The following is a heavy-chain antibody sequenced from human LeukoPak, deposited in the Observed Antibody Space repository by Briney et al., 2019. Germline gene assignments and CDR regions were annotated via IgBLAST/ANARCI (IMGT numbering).Heavy chain of an antibody. Sequence: GGSLRLSCTASGFTFSNYAMSWARQAPGKGLEWVSAISGSGGSTYYADSVKGRFTISRDNSKNTVYLQMNSLRAEDTAMYFCAREAYSAYDVGFEDWGQGTLVTVSS. J-gene: IGHJ4*02. D-gene: IGHD5-12*01. CDR2: ISGSGGST. CDR3: AREAYSAYDVGFED. V-gene: IGHV3-23*01. CDR1: GFTFSNYA.